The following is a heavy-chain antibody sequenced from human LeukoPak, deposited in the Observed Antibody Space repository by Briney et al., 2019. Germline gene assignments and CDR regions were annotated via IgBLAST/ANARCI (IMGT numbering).Heavy chain of an antibody. CDR2: MNPNSGNT. D-gene: IGHD6-13*01. Sequence: ASVKVSCKASGYTFTSYDINWVRQATGQGLEWMGWMNPNSGNTGYAQKFQGRVTMTRNTSISTAYMELSSLRSEDTAVYYCARVGIAAAGPKNYYYYYYMDVCGKGTTVTISS. CDR1: GYTFTSYD. J-gene: IGHJ6*03. V-gene: IGHV1-8*01. CDR3: ARVGIAAAGPKNYYYYYYMDV.